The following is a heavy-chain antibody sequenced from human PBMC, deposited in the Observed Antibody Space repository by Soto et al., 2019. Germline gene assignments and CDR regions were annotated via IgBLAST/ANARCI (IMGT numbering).Heavy chain of an antibody. CDR3: ARWWSGSRQGFDP. CDR1: GGSISSGDYY. J-gene: IGHJ5*02. CDR2: IYYSGST. D-gene: IGHD3-3*01. Sequence: SEALSLTCTVSGGSISSGDYYWSWIRQHPGKGLEWIGYIYYSGSTYYNPSLKSRVTISVDTSKNQFSLKLSSVTAADTAVYYCARWWSGSRQGFDPWGQGTLVTVSS. V-gene: IGHV4-31*03.